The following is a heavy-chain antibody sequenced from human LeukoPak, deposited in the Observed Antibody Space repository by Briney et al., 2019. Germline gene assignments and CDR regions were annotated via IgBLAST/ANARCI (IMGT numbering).Heavy chain of an antibody. D-gene: IGHD3-9*01. CDR3: ARVQADTYDILTGYYYFDY. J-gene: IGHJ4*02. CDR1: GFTVSSNY. Sequence: GGSLRLSCAASGFTVSSNYLSWVRQAPGKGLEWVSVIYSGGSTYYADSVKGRFTISRDNYKNTLYLQLNSLRAEDTAVYYCARVQADTYDILTGYYYFDYWGQGTLVTVSS. CDR2: IYSGGST. V-gene: IGHV3-66*01.